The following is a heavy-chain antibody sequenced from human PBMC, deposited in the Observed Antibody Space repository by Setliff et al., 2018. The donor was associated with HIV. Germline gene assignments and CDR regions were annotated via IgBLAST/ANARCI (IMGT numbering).Heavy chain of an antibody. J-gene: IGHJ4*02. CDR1: GGSLSSGIHY. Sequence: PSETLSLTCSVSGGSLSSGIHYCTWLRQAAGKGLEWIGHFYTSGTTNYNPSLESRVTISVDTSNNQFSLKLSSVTAADAAVYYCARVGYHGSGRYSFDYWGQGTLVTVSS. D-gene: IGHD3-10*01. V-gene: IGHV4-61*09. CDR3: ARVGYHGSGRYSFDY. CDR2: FYTSGTT.